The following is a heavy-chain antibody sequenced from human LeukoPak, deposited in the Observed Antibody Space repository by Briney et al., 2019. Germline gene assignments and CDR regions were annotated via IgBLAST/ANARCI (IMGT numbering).Heavy chain of an antibody. CDR3: ARGGSGSYYDY. CDR2: ISAYNGDT. D-gene: IGHD3-10*01. Sequence: ASVKVSCKASGGTFSSYAITWVRQAPGQGFEWMGWISAYNGDTKYPETSQVRVTLTTDTSTNTVYMELRNLKSDDTAVYYCARGGSGSYYDYWGQGTLITVSS. V-gene: IGHV1-18*01. CDR1: GGTFSSYA. J-gene: IGHJ4*02.